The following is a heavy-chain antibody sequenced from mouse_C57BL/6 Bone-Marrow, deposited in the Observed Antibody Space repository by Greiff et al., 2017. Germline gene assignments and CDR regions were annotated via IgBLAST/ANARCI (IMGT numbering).Heavy chain of an antibody. V-gene: IGHV14-2*01. CDR2: IDPEAGAT. CDR3: ARCGFDY. J-gene: IGHJ2*01. CDR1: GFNIKDYY. Sequence: EVQLQQSGAELVKPGASVTLSCTASGFNIKDYYMHWVKQRTEQGLEWIGRIDPEAGATKYAPKFQGKATITADTSSNTAYLPLSSQTSEDTSVYYWARCGFDYWGQGTTLTVAS.